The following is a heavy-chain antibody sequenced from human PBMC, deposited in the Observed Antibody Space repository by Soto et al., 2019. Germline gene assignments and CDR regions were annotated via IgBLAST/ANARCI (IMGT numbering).Heavy chain of an antibody. CDR1: GFNFNRFA. Sequence: QVQMVESGGGLVQHGRSLRLTCTASGFNFNRFAIHWVRQAPGKGLEWVAVISYDGNNEYVAVPLRDRFAISRDNSQNTVFLQIDDVRVEDTARYYCERDPSTPYWRGPEDHLGQGSLVIVSS. CDR3: ERDPSTPYWRGPEDH. CDR2: ISYDGNNE. D-gene: IGHD2-21*01. V-gene: IGHV3-30*09. J-gene: IGHJ4*02.